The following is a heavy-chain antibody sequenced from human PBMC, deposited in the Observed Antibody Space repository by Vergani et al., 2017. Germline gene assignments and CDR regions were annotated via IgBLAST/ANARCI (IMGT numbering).Heavy chain of an antibody. V-gene: IGHV3-7*01. D-gene: IGHD1-1*01. CDR1: GFTFSSYG. CDR3: AREGPLYNWNHFDY. CDR2: IKQDGSEK. Sequence: VQLVESGGGVVQPGGSLRLSCAASGFTFSSYGMHWVRQAPGKGLEWVAKIKQDGSEKDYVDSVKGRFTISRDNAKNSLYLQMNSLRAEDTAVYYCAREGPLYNWNHFDYWGQGTLVTVSS. J-gene: IGHJ4*02.